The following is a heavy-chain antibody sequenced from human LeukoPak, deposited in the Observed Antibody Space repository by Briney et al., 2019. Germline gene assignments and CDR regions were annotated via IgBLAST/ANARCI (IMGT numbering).Heavy chain of an antibody. D-gene: IGHD4-17*01. J-gene: IGHJ3*02. V-gene: IGHV4-59*12. CDR3: ARDGYYGDYGGAFDI. CDR1: GVSISSYY. CDR2: IYYSGST. Sequence: PSETLSLTCTVSGVSISSYYWSWIRQPPGKGLEWIGYIYYSGSTYYNPSLKSRVTISVDTSKNQFSLKLSSVTAADTAVYYCARDGYYGDYGGAFDIWGQGTMVTVSS.